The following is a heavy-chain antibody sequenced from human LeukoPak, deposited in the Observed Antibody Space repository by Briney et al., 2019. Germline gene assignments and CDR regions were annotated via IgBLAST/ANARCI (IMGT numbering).Heavy chain of an antibody. CDR2: ISGSGGGT. Sequence: QPGGSLRLSCEASGFTFSSYAMSSVRQVPGKGLEWVSGISGSGGGTAYTESVKGRFTISRDNSKNTVYLQMNSLRGEDTAIYYCAKEGPVGSWPHDYWGQGALVTVSS. D-gene: IGHD6-19*01. CDR1: GFTFSSYA. V-gene: IGHV3-23*01. J-gene: IGHJ4*02. CDR3: AKEGPVGSWPHDY.